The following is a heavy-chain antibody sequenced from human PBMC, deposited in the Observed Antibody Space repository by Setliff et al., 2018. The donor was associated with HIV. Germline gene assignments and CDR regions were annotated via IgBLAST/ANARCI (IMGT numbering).Heavy chain of an antibody. CDR1: GISFSSYA. D-gene: IGHD3-10*01. V-gene: IGHV3-23*01. CDR2: IGGSGGST. Sequence: QSGGSLRLSCAASGISFSSYAMNWVRQAPGKGLEWVSVIGGSGGSTYYADSVKGRFTISRNNSKNTLYLQMNSLRAEDTAVYYCARLSVRRDYSYGMDVWGQGTTVTVSS. J-gene: IGHJ6*02. CDR3: ARLSVRRDYSYGMDV.